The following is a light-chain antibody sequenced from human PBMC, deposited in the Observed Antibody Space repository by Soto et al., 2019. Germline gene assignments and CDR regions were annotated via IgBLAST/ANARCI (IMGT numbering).Light chain of an antibody. Sequence: QSALAQPASVTGSPGQSITISCTGTSSDVGGYNYVSWYQLHPGKAPKLMVYEVSNRPSGVSNRFSGSKSVNTASLTISGLQAEDEADYYCSSYTSSTAYVFGTGTKVTVL. V-gene: IGLV2-14*01. J-gene: IGLJ1*01. CDR1: SSDVGGYNY. CDR3: SSYTSSTAYV. CDR2: EVS.